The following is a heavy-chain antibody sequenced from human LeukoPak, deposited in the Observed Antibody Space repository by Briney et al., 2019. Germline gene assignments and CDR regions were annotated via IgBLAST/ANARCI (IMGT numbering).Heavy chain of an antibody. CDR3: ARQEMSRGYCSSISCRAAFDY. J-gene: IGHJ4*02. V-gene: IGHV5-51*01. CDR2: IYPRDSET. Sequence: GESLQISCKASGYTFTNNWIVWVRQMPGKGLEWRGIIYPRDSETRYSPSFQGQGQFTISADKSISTAYLQWSSLKASDTATYFCARQEMSRGYCSSISCRAAFDYWGQGTLVTVSS. CDR1: GYTFTNNW. D-gene: IGHD2-2*01.